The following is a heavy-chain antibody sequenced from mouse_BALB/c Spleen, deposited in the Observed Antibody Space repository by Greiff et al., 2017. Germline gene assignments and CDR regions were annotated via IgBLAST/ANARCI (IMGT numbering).Heavy chain of an antibody. J-gene: IGHJ1*01. CDR3: ARTGRRYWYFGV. D-gene: IGHD4-1*01. V-gene: IGHV3-2*02. CDR2: ISYSGST. CDR1: GYSITSDYA. Sequence: EVKLQESGPGLVKPSQSLSLTCTVTGYSITSDYAWNWIRQFPGNKLEWMGYISYSGSTSYNPSLKSRISITRDTSKNQFFLQLNSVTTEDTATYFCARTGRRYWYFGVWGAGTTVTVSS.